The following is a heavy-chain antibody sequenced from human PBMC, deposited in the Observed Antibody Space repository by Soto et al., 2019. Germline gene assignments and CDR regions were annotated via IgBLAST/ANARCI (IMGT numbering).Heavy chain of an antibody. CDR1: GYTFTIYS. Sequence: QVQLVQSGAEVKKPGASVKVSCKASGYTFTIYSITWVRQAPGQGLEWMGWISAYNGNTDYAQKFQGRVTMTTDTSTSTAYMEVRSLTSDDTAVYYCARDKAGAVDAFDIWGQGTIVTVSS. CDR2: ISAYNGNT. V-gene: IGHV1-18*01. CDR3: ARDKAGAVDAFDI. J-gene: IGHJ3*02. D-gene: IGHD1-26*01.